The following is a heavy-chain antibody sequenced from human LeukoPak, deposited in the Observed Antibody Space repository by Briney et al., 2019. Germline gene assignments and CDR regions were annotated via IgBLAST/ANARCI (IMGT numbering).Heavy chain of an antibody. D-gene: IGHD3-10*01. V-gene: IGHV1-2*02. J-gene: IGHJ4*02. CDR1: GYAFSGTGWY. CDR2: IYPYTGAT. CDR3: ARDGPAQMVDFDY. Sequence: ASVKVSCKASGYAFSGTGWYLYWLRQAPGQGLECMGWIYPYTGATHYAQKFQGRVAMTRDTSISTAYMELSRLRPDDRAVYYCARDGPAQMVDFDYWGQGTLVTVSS.